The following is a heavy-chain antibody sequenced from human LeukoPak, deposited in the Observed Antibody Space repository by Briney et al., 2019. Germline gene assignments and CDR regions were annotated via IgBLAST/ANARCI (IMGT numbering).Heavy chain of an antibody. CDR3: AKPQGDSSSWYGDDAFDI. CDR2: ISGRGGST. J-gene: IGHJ3*02. Sequence: GGSLRLSCAASGFTFSSYAMSWVRQAPGKGLEWVSAISGRGGSTYYADSVKGRFTISRDNSKNTLYLQMNSLRAEDTAVYYCAKPQGDSSSWYGDDAFDIWGQGTMVTVSS. D-gene: IGHD6-13*01. V-gene: IGHV3-23*01. CDR1: GFTFSSYA.